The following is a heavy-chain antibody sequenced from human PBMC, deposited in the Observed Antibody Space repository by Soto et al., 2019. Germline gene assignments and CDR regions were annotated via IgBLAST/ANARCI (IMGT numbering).Heavy chain of an antibody. Sequence: EVQLVESGGGLVQPGGSLRLSCAASGFTVSSNYMSWVRQAPGKGLEWVSVIYSGGSTYYADSVKGRFTISRDNSKNTLYLQMDSLRAEDTAVYYCARDSWGSGSYWEGGVDWGQGTLVTVSS. D-gene: IGHD3-10*01. J-gene: IGHJ4*02. CDR2: IYSGGST. CDR3: ARDSWGSGSYWEGGVD. V-gene: IGHV3-66*01. CDR1: GFTVSSNY.